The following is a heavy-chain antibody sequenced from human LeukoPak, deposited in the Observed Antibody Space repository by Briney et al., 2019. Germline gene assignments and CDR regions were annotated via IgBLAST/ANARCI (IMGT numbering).Heavy chain of an antibody. CDR3: AREVGLRPL. J-gene: IGHJ4*02. CDR2: IYYSGST. Sequence: PSETLSLTCTVSGGSISSSTFYWGWIRQPPGKGLEWIGTIYYSGSTFYNPSLKSRVTVSVDTSKNQFSLKLSSVTAADTAVYYCAREVGLRPLWGQGTLVTVSS. CDR1: GGSISSSTFY. D-gene: IGHD5-12*01. V-gene: IGHV4-39*07.